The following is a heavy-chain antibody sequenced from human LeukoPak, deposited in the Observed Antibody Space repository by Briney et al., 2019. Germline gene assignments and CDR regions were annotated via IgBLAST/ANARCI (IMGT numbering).Heavy chain of an antibody. CDR3: AKFGIRGCSSSTRCYTSFFYYGRDV. Sequence: GEPLRTSCKGSGTSLPAYLIGWVGKVLEDGPELMGRIFPHNSATNYSPCFEAQFTISVDKSISTAYVQWGSLRVSETAIYYCAKFGIRGCSSSTRCYTSFFYYGRDVWVQGTTVTVSS. V-gene: IGHV5-51*01. CDR2: IFPHNSAT. CDR1: GTSLPAYL. J-gene: IGHJ6*02. D-gene: IGHD2-2*02.